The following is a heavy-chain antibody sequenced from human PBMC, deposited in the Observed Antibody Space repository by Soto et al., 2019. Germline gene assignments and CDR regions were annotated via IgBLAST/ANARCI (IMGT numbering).Heavy chain of an antibody. Sequence: SETLSLTCTVSGDSISSYSWSWIRQPPGKGLEWIGYIYYSGSTFYNPSLKSRVTISGDTSKNQFSLTVKSVTAADTAVYYCARDPNYYGSGRGHWFDPWGQGTLVTVSS. CDR3: ARDPNYYGSGRGHWFDP. J-gene: IGHJ5*02. V-gene: IGHV4-59*01. CDR2: IYYSGST. D-gene: IGHD3-10*01. CDR1: GDSISSYS.